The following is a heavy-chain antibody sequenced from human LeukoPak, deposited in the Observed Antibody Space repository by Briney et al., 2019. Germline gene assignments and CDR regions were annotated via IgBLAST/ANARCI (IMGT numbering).Heavy chain of an antibody. V-gene: IGHV3-7*01. CDR2: IKQDGSEK. Sequence: GGSLRLSCAASGFTFSSYAMSWVRQAPGKGLEWVANIKQDGSEKYYVDSVKGRFTISRDNAKNSLYLQMNSLRAEDTAVYYCARESIVVVPAAMGMAAFDIWGQGTMVTVSS. CDR3: ARESIVVVPAAMGMAAFDI. D-gene: IGHD2-2*01. CDR1: GFTFSSYA. J-gene: IGHJ3*02.